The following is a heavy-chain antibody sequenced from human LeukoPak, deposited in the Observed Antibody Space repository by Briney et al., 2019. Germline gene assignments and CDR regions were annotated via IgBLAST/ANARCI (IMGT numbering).Heavy chain of an antibody. D-gene: IGHD2-15*01. CDR1: GGSSSGYY. CDR2: INHSGST. Sequence: SETLSLTCAVYGGSSSGYYWSWIRQPPGKGLEWIGEINHSGSTNYNPSLKSRVTISVDTSKNQFSLKLSSVTAADTAVYYCARGGIVVVVAATGFDYWGQGTLVTVSS. CDR3: ARGGIVVVVAATGFDY. V-gene: IGHV4-34*01. J-gene: IGHJ4*02.